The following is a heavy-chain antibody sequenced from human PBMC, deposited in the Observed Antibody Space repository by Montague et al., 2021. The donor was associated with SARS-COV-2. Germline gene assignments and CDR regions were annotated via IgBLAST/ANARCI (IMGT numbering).Heavy chain of an antibody. J-gene: IGHJ6*02. V-gene: IGHV3-9*01. CDR1: GFTFDAYA. CDR2: ISWNSGSI. CDR3: AKDMGPYGSGPYGMDV. Sequence: SLRLSCSASGFTFDAYAMHWVRQAPGKGLEWVSGISWNSGSIGYXDSVKGRFTISRDNAKNSLYLQMNSLRAEDTALYYCAKDMGPYGSGPYGMDVWGQGTTFTVSS. D-gene: IGHD3-10*01.